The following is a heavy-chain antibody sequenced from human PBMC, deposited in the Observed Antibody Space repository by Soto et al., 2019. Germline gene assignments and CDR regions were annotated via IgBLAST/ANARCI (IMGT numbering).Heavy chain of an antibody. D-gene: IGHD6-19*01. V-gene: IGHV3-30-3*01. Sequence: LRLSCAASGYTFSTYAMHWVRQAPGKGLEWVAVISYDESNKYYADSVKGRFTISRDNSKNTLYLQMNSLRAEDTAVYYCARDPTAVASYYFDNWGQGTPATVSS. J-gene: IGHJ4*02. CDR3: ARDPTAVASYYFDN. CDR1: GYTFSTYA. CDR2: ISYDESNK.